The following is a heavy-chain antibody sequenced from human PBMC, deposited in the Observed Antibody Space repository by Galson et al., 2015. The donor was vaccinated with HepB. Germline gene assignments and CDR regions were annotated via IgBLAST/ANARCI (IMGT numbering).Heavy chain of an antibody. CDR2: IIPILGIA. V-gene: IGHV1-69*04. CDR3: ARDLRRPTQYYDILTGYYKGTLYYYYYGMDV. CDR1: GGTFSSYT. Sequence: SVKVSCKASGGTFSSYTISWVRQAPGQGLEWTGRIIPILGIANYAQKFQGRATITADKSTSTAYMELSSLRSEDTAVYYCARDLRRPTQYYDILTGYYKGTLYYYYYGMDVWGQGTTVTVSS. D-gene: IGHD3-9*01. J-gene: IGHJ6*02.